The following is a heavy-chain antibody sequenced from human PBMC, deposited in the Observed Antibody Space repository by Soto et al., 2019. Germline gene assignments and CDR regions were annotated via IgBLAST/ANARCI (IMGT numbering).Heavy chain of an antibody. CDR3: AGRVTLRDYYYYGMDV. Sequence: GASVKVSCKASGGTFSSYAISWVRQAPGQGLEWMGGIIPIFGTANYAQKFQGRVTITADESTSTAYMELSSLRSEDTAVYYCAGRVTLRDYYYYGMDVWGQGTTVTVSS. CDR2: IIPIFGTA. J-gene: IGHJ6*02. CDR1: GGTFSSYA. D-gene: IGHD2-21*02. V-gene: IGHV1-69*13.